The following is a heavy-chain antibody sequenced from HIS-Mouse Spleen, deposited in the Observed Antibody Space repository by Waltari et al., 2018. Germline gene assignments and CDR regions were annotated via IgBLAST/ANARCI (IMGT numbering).Heavy chain of an antibody. Sequence: QLQLQESGPGLVKPSEPLSLPCTVPGGSISSSSYYWGWIRQPPGKGLEWIGSIYYRGSTYYNPSLKSRVTISVDTSKNQFSLKLSSVTAADTAVYYCAREIPYSSSWYDWYFDLWGRGTLVTVSS. J-gene: IGHJ2*01. CDR1: GGSISSSSYY. CDR3: AREIPYSSSWYDWYFDL. V-gene: IGHV4-39*07. D-gene: IGHD6-13*01. CDR2: IYYRGST.